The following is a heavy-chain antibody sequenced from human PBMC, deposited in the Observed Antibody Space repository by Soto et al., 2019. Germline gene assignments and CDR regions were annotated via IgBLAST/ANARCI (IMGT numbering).Heavy chain of an antibody. Sequence: GASVKVSCKASGYTFTSYAMHWVRQAPGQRLEWMGWINAGNGNTKYSQKFQGRVTITRDTSASTAYMELSSLRSEDTAVYYCARFTRSKRFSSPNNWFDPWGQGTLVTVSS. CDR2: INAGNGNT. D-gene: IGHD3-3*01. V-gene: IGHV1-3*01. CDR1: GYTFTSYA. J-gene: IGHJ5*02. CDR3: ARFTRSKRFSSPNNWFDP.